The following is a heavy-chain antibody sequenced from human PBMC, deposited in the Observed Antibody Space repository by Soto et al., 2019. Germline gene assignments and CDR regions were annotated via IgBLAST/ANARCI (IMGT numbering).Heavy chain of an antibody. D-gene: IGHD2-15*01. CDR1: GITFGSYW. V-gene: IGHV3-7*01. CDR2: IKEDGSAE. CDR3: ARDPYCSGDSCYPAEFGAFDI. J-gene: IGHJ3*02. Sequence: EVRLVESGGGLVQPGGSLRLSCAASGITFGSYWMSWARQAPGKGLEWVANIKEDGSAEYYVDSVRGRFTISRDNAKNSLYLQMNSLGAEDTAVYYCARDPYCSGDSCYPAEFGAFDIWGQGTMVTVSS.